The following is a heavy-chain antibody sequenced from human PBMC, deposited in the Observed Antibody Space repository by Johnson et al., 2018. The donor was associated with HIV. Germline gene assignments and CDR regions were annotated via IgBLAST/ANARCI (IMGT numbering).Heavy chain of an antibody. J-gene: IGHJ3*01. D-gene: IGHD3-22*01. CDR3: VKEDSSGYYYGMGAFDF. CDR1: GFTFGEYA. Sequence: VQLVESGGGLVQPGRSLRLSCTTSGFTFGEYAMSWFRQAPGKGLEWVAGISFHSGTIGYADSVKGRFTISRDNAKNSLYLQLNSLRPEDTALYYCVKEDSSGYYYGMGAFDFWGQGTMVTVSS. V-gene: IGHV3-9*01. CDR2: ISFHSGTI.